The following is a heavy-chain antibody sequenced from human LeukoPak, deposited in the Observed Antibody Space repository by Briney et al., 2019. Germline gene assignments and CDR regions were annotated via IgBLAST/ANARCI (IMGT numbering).Heavy chain of an antibody. CDR2: IYTSGST. Sequence: SETLSLTCTVSGGSISSYYWSWIRQPAGKGLEWIGRIYTSGSTNYNPSLKSRVTMSVDTSKNQFSLKLSSVTAADTAVYYCARVWYLLAAAGTSYYYGMDVWGQGTTVTVSS. J-gene: IGHJ6*02. V-gene: IGHV4-4*07. CDR3: ARVWYLLAAAGTSYYYGMDV. D-gene: IGHD6-13*01. CDR1: GGSISSYY.